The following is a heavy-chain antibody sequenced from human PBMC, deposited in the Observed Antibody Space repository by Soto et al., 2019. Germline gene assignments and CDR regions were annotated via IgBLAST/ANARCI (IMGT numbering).Heavy chain of an antibody. J-gene: IGHJ4*02. CDR1: GFTFSSYG. D-gene: IGHD2-8*02. CDR2: ISKDGSVK. Sequence: QVQLVESGGGVVQPGRSLRLSCAASGFTFSSYGMHWVRQAPGKGLEWVAVISKDGSVKYYADSVKGRFTISRDNCQNTLYLQMNSLGAEDTAVYYCTGEVASGYWGQGTLVTVSS. CDR3: TGEVASGY. V-gene: IGHV3-30*03.